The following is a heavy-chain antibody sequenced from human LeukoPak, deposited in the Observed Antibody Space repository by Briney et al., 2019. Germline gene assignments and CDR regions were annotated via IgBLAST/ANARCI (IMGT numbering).Heavy chain of an antibody. J-gene: IGHJ4*02. D-gene: IGHD4-23*01. CDR3: AKGRGGSSNSASDY. CDR1: GFTFRNYG. CDR2: IWYDGSNK. V-gene: IGHV3-33*06. Sequence: PGRSLRLSCTASGFTFRNYGMNWVRQAPGEGLEWVAGIWYDGSNKDYVDSVKGRFTISRDNSKNTLYLEMNSLTVEDTAVYYCAKGRGGSSNSASDYWGQGTQVTVSS.